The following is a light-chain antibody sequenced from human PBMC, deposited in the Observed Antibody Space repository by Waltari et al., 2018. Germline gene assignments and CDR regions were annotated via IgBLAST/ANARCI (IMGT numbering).Light chain of an antibody. CDR1: NSNIGTNY. J-gene: IGLJ3*02. CDR2: RND. CDR3: ASWDDSLNAWL. Sequence: QSELTQPPSESGAPGQRVTISCSGSNSNIGTNYVHWYQQIPGTAPKLVIYRNDQWPSGFPDRFLASKSGTSASLAISGLRSEDEADYYCASWDDSLNAWLFGGGTKLTVL. V-gene: IGLV1-47*01.